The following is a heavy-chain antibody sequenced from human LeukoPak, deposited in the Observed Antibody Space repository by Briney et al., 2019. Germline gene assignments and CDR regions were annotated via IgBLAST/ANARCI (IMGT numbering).Heavy chain of an antibody. J-gene: IGHJ4*02. CDR3: ARGRPGLASAGIYDF. V-gene: IGHV1-8*01. CDR1: GYTFTSSD. Sequence: ASVKVSCKASGYTFTSSDINWVRQATGQELEWMGWMNPNTDKTVYARNFQGRVTLTKNISISTAYMEVSSLTYEDTAIYYCARGRPGLASAGIYDFWGQETLITVSS. D-gene: IGHD6-13*01. CDR2: MNPNTDKT.